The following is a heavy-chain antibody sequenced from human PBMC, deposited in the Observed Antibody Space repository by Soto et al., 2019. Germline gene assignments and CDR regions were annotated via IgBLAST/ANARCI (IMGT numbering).Heavy chain of an antibody. D-gene: IGHD3-3*01. V-gene: IGHV4-61*01. CDR2: IYYSGST. Sequence: QVQLQDSGPGLVKPSETLSLTCTVSGGSVSSGSYYWSWIRQPPGKGLEWIGYIYYSGSTNYNPSLKRRVTISVDTSKNQFSLKLSSVTAADTAVYYCARVGYEDQKTIDYWGQGTLVTVSS. J-gene: IGHJ4*02. CDR3: ARVGYEDQKTIDY. CDR1: GGSVSSGSYY.